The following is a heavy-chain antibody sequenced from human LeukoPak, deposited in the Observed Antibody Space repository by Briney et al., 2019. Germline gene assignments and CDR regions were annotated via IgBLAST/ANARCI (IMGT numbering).Heavy chain of an antibody. J-gene: IGHJ4*02. V-gene: IGHV3-64D*09. D-gene: IGHD1-1*01. CDR3: VKITSVTGGDC. CDR1: GFTFSAYA. CDR2: ISSNGGSS. Sequence: GGSLRLSCSVSGFTFSAYAMYWVRQAPGKGLEYVSGISSNGGSSFYADSVKGRFTISRDNSKNTLYLQMSSLRAEDTAVYYCVKITSVTGGDCWGQGTRLTVSS.